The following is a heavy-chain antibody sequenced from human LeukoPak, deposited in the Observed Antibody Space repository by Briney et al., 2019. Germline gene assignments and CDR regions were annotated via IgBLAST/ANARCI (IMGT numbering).Heavy chain of an antibody. V-gene: IGHV4-61*02. Sequence: SSQTLSLTCTVSGGSISSGSYYWRWIRQPAGKGLEWIGRIYTSGSTNYNPSLKSRVTISVDTSKNQFSLKLSSVTAADTAVYYCARSPSCSSTSCHEYFQHWGQGTLVTVSS. CDR1: GGSISSGSYY. J-gene: IGHJ1*01. CDR2: IYTSGST. D-gene: IGHD2-2*01. CDR3: ARSPSCSSTSCHEYFQH.